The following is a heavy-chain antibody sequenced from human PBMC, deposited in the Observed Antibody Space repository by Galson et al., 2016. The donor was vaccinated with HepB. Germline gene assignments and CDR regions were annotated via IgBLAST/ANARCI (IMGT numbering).Heavy chain of an antibody. Sequence: SLRLSCAASGFTFDDYTMHWVRQVPGKGLEWVALISWDGRSPDYADSVRGRFIISRDNRQNILYLQMNSLPTEDTALYYCGKDWGSLWESSGKGMDVWGQGTTVIVSS. CDR2: ISWDGRSP. D-gene: IGHD3-10*01. CDR3: GKDWGSLWESSGKGMDV. J-gene: IGHJ6*02. CDR1: GFTFDDYT. V-gene: IGHV3-43*01.